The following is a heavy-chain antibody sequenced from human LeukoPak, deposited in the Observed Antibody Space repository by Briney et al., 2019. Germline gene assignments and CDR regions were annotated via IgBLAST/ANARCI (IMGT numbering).Heavy chain of an antibody. Sequence: SVKVSCKASGGTFSSYAISWVRQAPGQGLEWMGRIIPILGIANYAQKFQGRVTITADKSTGTAYMELSSLRSEDTAVYYCARERGVLRYFDWLSYFDYWGQGTLVTVSS. CDR1: GGTFSSYA. J-gene: IGHJ4*02. CDR3: ARERGVLRYFDWLSYFDY. V-gene: IGHV1-69*04. D-gene: IGHD3-9*01. CDR2: IIPILGIA.